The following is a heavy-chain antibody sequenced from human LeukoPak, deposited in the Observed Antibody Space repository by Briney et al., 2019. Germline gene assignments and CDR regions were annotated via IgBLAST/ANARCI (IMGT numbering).Heavy chain of an antibody. CDR1: GDSISSYY. CDR2: IFYSGSS. J-gene: IGHJ3*02. CDR3: ARDWNDYGDSDAFDI. Sequence: SETLSLTCTVSGDSISSYYWSWIRQPPGKVLEWIGFIFYSGSSNYNPSLKSRVTISVDTSKNQFSLKLSSVTAADTAVYYCARDWNDYGDSDAFDIWGQGTMVTVSS. V-gene: IGHV4-59*01. D-gene: IGHD4-17*01.